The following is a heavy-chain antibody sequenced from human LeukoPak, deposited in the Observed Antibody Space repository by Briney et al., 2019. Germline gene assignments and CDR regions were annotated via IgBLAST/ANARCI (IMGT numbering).Heavy chain of an antibody. V-gene: IGHV3-23*01. D-gene: IGHD2-15*01. J-gene: IGHJ4*02. CDR2: VKADGHYT. Sequence: GGSLRLSCAASGFTFNNYAMSWGRQAPRQGLERVSAVKADGHYTNYADTARGRFGISRDNSKITLYLQLNSLRAGDMAVYYCAKRRYCDDIYCGDFDCWGQGTLVTVSS. CDR3: AKRRYCDDIYCGDFDC. CDR1: GFTFNNYA.